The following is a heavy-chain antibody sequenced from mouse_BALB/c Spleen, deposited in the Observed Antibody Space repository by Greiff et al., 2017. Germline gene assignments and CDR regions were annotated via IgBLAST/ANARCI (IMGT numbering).Heavy chain of an antibody. Sequence: EVKLVESGGGLVKPGGSRKLSCAASGFTFSDYGMAWVRQAPGKGPEWVAFISNLAYSIYYADTVTGRFTISRENAKNTLYLEMSSLRSEDTAMYYCARDEDDGAWFAYWGQGTLVTVSA. J-gene: IGHJ3*01. V-gene: IGHV5-15*02. CDR2: ISNLAYSI. D-gene: IGHD2-12*01. CDR1: GFTFSDYG. CDR3: ARDEDDGAWFAY.